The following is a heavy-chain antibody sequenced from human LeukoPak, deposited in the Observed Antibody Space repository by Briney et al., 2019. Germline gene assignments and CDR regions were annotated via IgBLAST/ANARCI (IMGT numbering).Heavy chain of an antibody. CDR3: ATASSGYYGRRAFDI. CDR1: GYTLTELS. CDR2: FDPEGGET. V-gene: IGHV1-24*01. Sequence: GASVKVSCKVSGYTLTELSMHWVRQAPGKGLEWMGGFDPEGGETIYAQKFQGRVTMTEDTSTDTAYMELSSLRSEGTAVYYCATASSGYYGRRAFDIWGQGTMVTVSS. D-gene: IGHD3-22*01. J-gene: IGHJ3*02.